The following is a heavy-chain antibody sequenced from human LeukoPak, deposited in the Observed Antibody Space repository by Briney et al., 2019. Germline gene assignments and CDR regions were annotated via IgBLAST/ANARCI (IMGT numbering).Heavy chain of an antibody. Sequence: PSETLSLTCTVSGGSISSYYWSWIRQPPGKGLEWTGYIYYSGSTNYNPSLKSRVTISVDTSKNQFSLKLSSVTAADTAVYYCARELRFSSYYYYMDVWGKGTTVTVSS. CDR1: GGSISSYY. D-gene: IGHD3-3*01. CDR2: IYYSGST. CDR3: ARELRFSSYYYYMDV. J-gene: IGHJ6*03. V-gene: IGHV4-59*01.